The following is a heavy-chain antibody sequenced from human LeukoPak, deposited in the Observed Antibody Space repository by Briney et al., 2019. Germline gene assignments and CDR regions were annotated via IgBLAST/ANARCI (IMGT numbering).Heavy chain of an antibody. V-gene: IGHV1-69*04. Sequence: ASVKVSCKASGGTFSSYTIRWVRQAPGQGLEWMGRIIPILGIANYAQKFQGRVTITADKSTSTAYMELSSLRSEDTAVYYCARDRDLGSSGYYVDYWGQGTLVTVSS. J-gene: IGHJ4*02. CDR3: ARDRDLGSSGYYVDY. CDR2: IIPILGIA. D-gene: IGHD3-22*01. CDR1: GGTFSSYT.